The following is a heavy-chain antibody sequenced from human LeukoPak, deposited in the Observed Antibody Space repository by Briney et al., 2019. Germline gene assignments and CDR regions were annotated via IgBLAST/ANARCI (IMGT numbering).Heavy chain of an antibody. D-gene: IGHD3-9*01. V-gene: IGHV1-2*02. CDR3: ARDRLTGYEDFDI. CDR1: GYTFTGYY. J-gene: IGHJ3*02. CDR2: INPNNGGT. Sequence: APVKVSCKTSGYTFTGYYIHWVRQAPGQGLEWMGWINPNNGGTNYAQKFQGRVTMTRDTSISTAYMELSRLRSDDTAVYYCARDRLTGYEDFDIWGQGTMVTVSS.